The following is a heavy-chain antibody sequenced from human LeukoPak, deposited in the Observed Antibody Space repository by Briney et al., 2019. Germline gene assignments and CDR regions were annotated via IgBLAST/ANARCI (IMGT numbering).Heavy chain of an antibody. CDR2: ISAYNGNT. CDR1: GYTFTRYD. J-gene: IGHJ5*02. CDR3: ARDVPRDCSGGSCYSGWFDP. Sequence: ASVKVSCKASGYTFTRYDISWVRQAPGQGLEWMGWISAYNGNTNYAQKLQGRVTMTTDTSTSTAYMELRSLRSDDTAVYYCARDVPRDCSGGSCYSGWFDPWGQGTLVTVSS. D-gene: IGHD2-15*01. V-gene: IGHV1-18*01.